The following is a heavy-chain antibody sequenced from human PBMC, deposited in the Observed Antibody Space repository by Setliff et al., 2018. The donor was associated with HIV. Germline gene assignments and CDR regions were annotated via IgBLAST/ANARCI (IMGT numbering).Heavy chain of an antibody. Sequence: SETLSLTCAVSAVSISSGPYYWGWIRQPPGKGLEWIGSVHYSGSTYHNPSLNSRATTSIDTPKNQLSLKLNSVTAADTAVYYCARLSGGMVPNYWGPGTLVTVSS. CDR1: AVSISSGPYY. CDR3: ARLSGGMVPNY. J-gene: IGHJ4*02. V-gene: IGHV4-39*01. CDR2: VHYSGST. D-gene: IGHD3-10*01.